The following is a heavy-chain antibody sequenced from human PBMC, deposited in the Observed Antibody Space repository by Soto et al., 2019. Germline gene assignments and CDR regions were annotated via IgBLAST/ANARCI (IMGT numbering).Heavy chain of an antibody. V-gene: IGHV1-2*04. CDR1: GFTFTAFY. Sequence: QVQLVQSGAEVKKPGASVKVSCKASGFTFTAFYLHWVRPAPGQGLEWMGWINPNTGDTNYAQKFQGWVTVARDTSNTTVYMERIRLISDDTAVYFCDRYLGTVERGNSLDIWGQGTAVTVSS. D-gene: IGHD7-27*01. CDR2: INPNTGDT. CDR3: DRYLGTVERGNSLDI. J-gene: IGHJ3*02.